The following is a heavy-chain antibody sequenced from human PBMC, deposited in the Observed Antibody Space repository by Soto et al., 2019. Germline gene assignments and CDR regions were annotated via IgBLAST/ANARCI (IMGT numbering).Heavy chain of an antibody. D-gene: IGHD3-9*01. J-gene: IGHJ4*02. Sequence: SCKASGGTFSSYTISWVRQAPGQGLEWMAVISYDEKNIYYADSVRGRFTITRDNSESTLYLQMNSLRDQDTAVYYCAKAMIPESATGNLFYDSWSQGAKVTVSS. CDR2: ISYDEKNI. CDR1: GGTFSSYT. CDR3: AKAMIPESATGNLFYDS. V-gene: IGHV3-30*16.